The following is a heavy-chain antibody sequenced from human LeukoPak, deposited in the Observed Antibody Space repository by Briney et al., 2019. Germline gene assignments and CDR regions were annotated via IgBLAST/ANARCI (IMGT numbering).Heavy chain of an antibody. CDR1: GFTVSSNS. V-gene: IGHV3-21*01. CDR3: AREGRKSRGVDIVRKKETGYYYMDV. CDR2: ISSSSSYI. J-gene: IGHJ6*03. D-gene: IGHD2-15*01. Sequence: GGSLRLSCAVSGFTVSSNSMSWVRQAPGKGLEWVSSISSSSSYIYYADSVKGRFTISRDNAKNSLYLQMNSLRAEDTAVYYCAREGRKSRGVDIVRKKETGYYYMDVWGKGTTVTVSS.